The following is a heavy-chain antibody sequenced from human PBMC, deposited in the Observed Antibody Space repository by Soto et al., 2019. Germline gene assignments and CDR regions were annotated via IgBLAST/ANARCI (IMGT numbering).Heavy chain of an antibody. CDR3: AAGGSGYYAN. Sequence: EVQLVESGGDLVQPGGSLRLSCAASGFTFSTYWMHWVRQAPGKGLLWVSRIKTDGTYATYADSVKGRFTISRDNAKNTLYLQMNRRRYEDAAVYYCAAGGSGYYANWGQGTLVTVSS. V-gene: IGHV3-74*01. CDR2: IKTDGTYA. CDR1: GFTFSTYW. J-gene: IGHJ4*02. D-gene: IGHD3-22*01.